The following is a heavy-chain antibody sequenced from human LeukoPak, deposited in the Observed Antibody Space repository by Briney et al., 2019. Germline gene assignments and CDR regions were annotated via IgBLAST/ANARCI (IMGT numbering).Heavy chain of an antibody. V-gene: IGHV3-64D*06. J-gene: IGHJ4*02. Sequence: PGRSLRLSCSASGFTFSSYAMHWVRQAPGKGLEYVSTISSNGGSTYYADSVKGRFTISRDNSRNMLYLQMSSLRTEDTAVFYCVRGVFDYWGQGTLVTVSS. D-gene: IGHD3-10*01. CDR2: ISSNGGST. CDR3: VRGVFDY. CDR1: GFTFSSYA.